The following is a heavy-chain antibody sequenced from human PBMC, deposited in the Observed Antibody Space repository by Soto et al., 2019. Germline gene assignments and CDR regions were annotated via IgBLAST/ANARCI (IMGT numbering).Heavy chain of an antibody. CDR2: INHSGST. Sequence: PSETLSLTCAVYGGSFSGYYWNWIRQPPGKGLEWIGEINHSGSTNYNPSLKSRVTISVDTSKNQFSLKLSSVTAADTAVYYCARGATMIVVISAPRSFDIWGQGTMVTVSS. CDR1: GGSFSGYY. V-gene: IGHV4-34*01. D-gene: IGHD3-22*01. CDR3: ARGATMIVVISAPRSFDI. J-gene: IGHJ3*02.